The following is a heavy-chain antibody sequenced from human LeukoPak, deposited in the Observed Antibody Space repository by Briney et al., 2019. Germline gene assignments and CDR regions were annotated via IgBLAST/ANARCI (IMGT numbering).Heavy chain of an antibody. J-gene: IGHJ4*02. D-gene: IGHD3-10*01. CDR1: GGSFSGYY. V-gene: IGHV4-34*12. CDR3: ARMGASYYGSGSYYTFDY. CDR2: IIHSGST. Sequence: SETLSLTCAVYGGSFSGYYWSWIRQPPGRGLEWIGEIIHSGSTNYNPSLKSRVTISVDTSKNQFSLKLSSVTAADTAVYYCARMGASYYGSGSYYTFDYWGQGTLVTVSS.